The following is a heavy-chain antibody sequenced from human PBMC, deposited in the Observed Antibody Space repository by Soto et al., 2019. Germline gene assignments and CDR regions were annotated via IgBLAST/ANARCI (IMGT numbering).Heavy chain of an antibody. CDR2: IWYDGSNK. Sequence: QVQLVESGGGVVQPGRSLRPSCAASGFTFRSYGMHWVRQAPGKGLEWVAVIWYDGSNKYYADSVKGRFTISRDNSKNTLYLQMNSLRAEDTAVYYCARDRPNIVLMVYPTDGMDVWGQETTVTVSS. D-gene: IGHD2-8*01. CDR1: GFTFRSYG. V-gene: IGHV3-33*01. CDR3: ARDRPNIVLMVYPTDGMDV. J-gene: IGHJ6*02.